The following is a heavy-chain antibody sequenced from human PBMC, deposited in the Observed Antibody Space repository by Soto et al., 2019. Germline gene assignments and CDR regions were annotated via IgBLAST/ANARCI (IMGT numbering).Heavy chain of an antibody. V-gene: IGHV3-33*01. CDR1: GFTFSRYG. J-gene: IGHJ4*02. CDR2: IWYDGSNK. Sequence: QVQLVESGGGVVQPGRSLRLSCAASGFTFSRYGMHWVRQAPGKGLEWVAVIWYDGSNKYYADSVKGRFTISRDNSKNTLYLQMNILRAEDTAVYYCARDVEAGTFDYWGQGTLVTVSS. CDR3: ARDVEAGTFDY. D-gene: IGHD6-19*01.